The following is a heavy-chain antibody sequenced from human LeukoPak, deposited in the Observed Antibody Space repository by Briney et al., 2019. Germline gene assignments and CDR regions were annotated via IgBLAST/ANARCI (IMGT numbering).Heavy chain of an antibody. CDR2: ISAYNGNT. J-gene: IGHJ3*02. V-gene: IGHV1-18*01. D-gene: IGHD2-15*01. CDR3: ARVPDCSGGSCYSDI. CDR1: GYTFTRYG. Sequence: ASVKVSCKASGYTFTRYGISWVRQAPGQGLEWMGWISAYNGNTNYAQKLQGRVTMTTDTSTSTAYMELRSLRSDDTAVYYCARVPDCSGGSCYSDIWGQGTMVTVSS.